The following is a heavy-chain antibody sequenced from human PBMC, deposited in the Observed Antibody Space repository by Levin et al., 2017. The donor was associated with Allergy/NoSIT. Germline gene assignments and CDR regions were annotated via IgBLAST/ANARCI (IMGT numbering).Heavy chain of an antibody. V-gene: IGHV3-7*04. J-gene: IGHJ4*02. Sequence: PGGSLRLSCAASGFTFSSYWMTWVRQTPGKGLEWVAYIKRDGSEKYYVDSVKGRCTISRDNAKNSLYLQMNSLRAEDTTEYYCAMDLGYCSGGTCYCVFDYWGQGTLVTVSS. D-gene: IGHD2-15*01. CDR1: GFTFSSYW. CDR3: AMDLGYCSGGTCYCVFDY. CDR2: IKRDGSEK.